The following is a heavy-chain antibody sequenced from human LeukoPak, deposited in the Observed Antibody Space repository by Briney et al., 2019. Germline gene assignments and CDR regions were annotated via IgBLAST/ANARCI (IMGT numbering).Heavy chain of an antibody. J-gene: IGHJ6*03. V-gene: IGHV3-23*01. CDR2: ISGGGGST. CDR1: AFTFSSSA. Sequence: PGGSLRLSCAASAFTFSSSAMSWVRQAPGKGLEWGSAISGGGGSTYYAYSGQGRFTISRDNTKNTLYLKMNSLRAEDTAVYYCNSQDTGYDTLTSFYEPSFHYMDVWGTGTTVTVSS. CDR3: NSQDTGYDTLTSFYEPSFHYMDV. D-gene: IGHD3-9*01.